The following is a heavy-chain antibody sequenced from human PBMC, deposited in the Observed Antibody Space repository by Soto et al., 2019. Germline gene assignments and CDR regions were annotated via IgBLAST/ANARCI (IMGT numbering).Heavy chain of an antibody. V-gene: IGHV1-69*06. Sequence: QVQLVQSGAEVKKPGSSVKVSCKASGGTFSTNPISWVRQAPGQGLEWMGGTGSGTGPGNHAQKFQGRLTITVDKSTSTVYMELSSLSSEDTAVYYCVRRDSGGFYRYFDSWGQGTLVTVSS. CDR1: GGTFSTNP. J-gene: IGHJ4*02. CDR2: TGSGTGPG. D-gene: IGHD2-15*01. CDR3: VRRDSGGFYRYFDS.